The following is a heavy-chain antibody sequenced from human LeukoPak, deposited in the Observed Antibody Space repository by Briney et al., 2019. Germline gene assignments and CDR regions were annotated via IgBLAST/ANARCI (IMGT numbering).Heavy chain of an antibody. D-gene: IGHD3-10*01. Sequence: PGGSLRLSCAASGFTFSKYCMHWVRQAPGKGLEWVSIIWLDGGHEYYADAVKSRFTVYRENSKNTLYLQMSFQRVEDTAVYYCARLGGSGGHSVDYWGQGTLVTVSS. CDR3: ARLGGSGGHSVDY. CDR1: GFTFSKYC. CDR2: IWLDGGHE. J-gene: IGHJ4*02. V-gene: IGHV3-33*01.